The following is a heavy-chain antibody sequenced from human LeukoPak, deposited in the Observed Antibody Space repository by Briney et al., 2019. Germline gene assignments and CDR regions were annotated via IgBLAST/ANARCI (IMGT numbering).Heavy chain of an antibody. J-gene: IGHJ6*02. CDR1: GGSFSGYY. V-gene: IGHV4-34*01. Sequence: SETLSLTCAVYGGSFSGYYWSWIRQPPGKGLEWIGEINHSGSTNYNPSLKSRVTISVDTSKNQFSLKLSSVTAADTAVYYCARDIAVAGYYYYGMDVWGQGTTVTVPS. D-gene: IGHD6-19*01. CDR3: ARDIAVAGYYYYGMDV. CDR2: INHSGST.